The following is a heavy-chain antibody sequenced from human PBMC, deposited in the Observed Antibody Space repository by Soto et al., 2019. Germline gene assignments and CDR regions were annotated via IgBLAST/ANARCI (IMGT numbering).Heavy chain of an antibody. V-gene: IGHV1-69*02. D-gene: IGHD3-10*01. Sequence: ASVKVSCKASGGTFSSYTISWVRQAPGQGLEWMGRIIPILGIANYAQKFQGRVTITADKSTSTAYMELSSLRSDDTAVYYCARGVGSGSYYNQYNWFDPWGQGTQVTVSS. CDR2: IIPILGIA. CDR1: GGTFSSYT. CDR3: ARGVGSGSYYNQYNWFDP. J-gene: IGHJ5*02.